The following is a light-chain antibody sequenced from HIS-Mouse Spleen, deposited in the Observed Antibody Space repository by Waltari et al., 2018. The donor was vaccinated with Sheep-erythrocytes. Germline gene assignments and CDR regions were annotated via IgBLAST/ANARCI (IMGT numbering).Light chain of an antibody. Sequence: QSALTQPRPVSGSPGQSVTISCTVTSSDVCGYNYVSWYQQHPGKAPNLMIYDVSKRPSGVPDRFSGSKSGNTASLTISGLQAEDEADYYCCSYAGSYTWVFGGGTKLTVL. V-gene: IGLV2-11*01. CDR1: SSDVCGYNY. CDR3: CSYAGSYTWV. J-gene: IGLJ3*02. CDR2: DVS.